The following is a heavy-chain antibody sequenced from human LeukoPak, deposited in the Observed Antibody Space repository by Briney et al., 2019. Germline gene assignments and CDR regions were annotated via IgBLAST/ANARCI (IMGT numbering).Heavy chain of an antibody. D-gene: IGHD3-3*01. Sequence: PGGSLRLSCAASGFTFSNYNMNWVRQAPGKGLEWVSFISSSSSYIYYADSVKGRFTISRDNAKNSLYLQMNSLRAEDTAVYYCARDHRTTDFWSGHYLDYWGQGTLVTVSA. CDR2: ISSSSSYI. J-gene: IGHJ4*02. CDR1: GFTFSNYN. CDR3: ARDHRTTDFWSGHYLDY. V-gene: IGHV3-21*01.